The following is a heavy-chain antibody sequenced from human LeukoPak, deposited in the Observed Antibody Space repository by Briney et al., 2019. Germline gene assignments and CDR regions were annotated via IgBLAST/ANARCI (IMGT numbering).Heavy chain of an antibody. D-gene: IGHD3-9*01. CDR1: GGSISSYY. Sequence: PSETLSLTCTDSGGSISSYYWSWIRQPPGKGLEWIGYIYYSGRTNYNPSLKSRVTISVDTSKNQFSLKLSSVTAADTAVYYCARGDILTGYYDAFDIWGQGTMVTVSS. V-gene: IGHV4-59*01. CDR2: IYYSGRT. CDR3: ARGDILTGYYDAFDI. J-gene: IGHJ3*02.